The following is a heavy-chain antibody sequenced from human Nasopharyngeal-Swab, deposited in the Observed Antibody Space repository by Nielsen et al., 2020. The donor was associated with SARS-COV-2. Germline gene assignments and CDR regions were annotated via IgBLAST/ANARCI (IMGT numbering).Heavy chain of an antibody. CDR3: ARVPELRYCSGGSCLEQDH. D-gene: IGHD2-15*01. CDR1: GGTFSSYA. Sequence: SVKVSCKASGGTFSSYAISWVRQAPGQGLEWMGRIIPILGIANYAQKFQGRVTITADKSTSTAYMELSSLRSEDTAVYYCARVPELRYCSGGSCLEQDHWGQGTLVTVSS. V-gene: IGHV1-69*04. CDR2: IIPILGIA. J-gene: IGHJ4*02.